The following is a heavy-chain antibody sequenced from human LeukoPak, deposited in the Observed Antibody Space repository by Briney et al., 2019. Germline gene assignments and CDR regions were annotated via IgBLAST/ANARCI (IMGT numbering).Heavy chain of an antibody. CDR3: ARDSSRFYYDRSGYDEDDY. CDR1: GYTFTGYY. D-gene: IGHD3-22*01. J-gene: IGHJ4*02. Sequence: ASVKVSCKASGYTFTGYYMHWVRQAPGQGLEWMGWINPNSGGTNYAQKFQGRVTMTRDTSISTAYMELSRLRSDDTAVYYCARDSSRFYYDRSGYDEDDYWGQGTLVTVSS. V-gene: IGHV1-2*02. CDR2: INPNSGGT.